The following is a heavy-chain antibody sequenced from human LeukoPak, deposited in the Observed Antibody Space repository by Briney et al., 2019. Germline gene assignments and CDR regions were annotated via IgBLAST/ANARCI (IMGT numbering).Heavy chain of an antibody. CDR1: GVTLSSFA. J-gene: IGHJ4*02. CDR2: ISSSSSYI. V-gene: IGHV3-21*01. CDR3: ARDIGGAQTR. D-gene: IGHD1-26*01. Sequence: GGSLRLSCAASGVTLSSFAMSWARQAPGKGLEWVSSISSSSSYIYYADSVKGRFTISRDNAKNSLYLQMNSLRAEDTAVYYCARDIGGAQTRWGQGTLVTVSS.